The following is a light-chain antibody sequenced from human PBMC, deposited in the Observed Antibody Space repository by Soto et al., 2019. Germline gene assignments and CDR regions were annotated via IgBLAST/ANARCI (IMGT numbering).Light chain of an antibody. CDR3: LQDYNCPRT. V-gene: IGKV1-6*01. Sequence: AIQMTQSPSSLSASVGDRVTITCRASQDIRNVLGWFQQKPGKAHKLLISASSFLQSGVPARFSGSGSGTDFTLTISSLQPEDFATYYCLQDYNCPRTFGQGNKVEIK. CDR2: ASS. CDR1: QDIRNV. J-gene: IGKJ1*01.